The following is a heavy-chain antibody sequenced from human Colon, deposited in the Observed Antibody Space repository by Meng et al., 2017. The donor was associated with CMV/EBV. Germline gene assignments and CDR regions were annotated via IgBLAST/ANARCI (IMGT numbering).Heavy chain of an antibody. CDR2: ISSSSTI. Sequence: GGSLRLSCAASGFTFSSYSMNWVRQAPGKGLEWVSYISSSSTIYYADSVKGRFTISRDNAKNSLYLQMNSLRAEDTAVYYCARDWVSLIGRYYGMDVWGQGTTVTVSS. CDR1: GFTFSSYS. D-gene: IGHD2/OR15-2a*01. V-gene: IGHV3-48*04. CDR3: ARDWVSLIGRYYGMDV. J-gene: IGHJ6*02.